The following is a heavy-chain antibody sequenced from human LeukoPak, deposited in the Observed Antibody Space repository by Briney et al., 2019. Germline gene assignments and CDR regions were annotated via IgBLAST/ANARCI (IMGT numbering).Heavy chain of an antibody. CDR3: ARELLWFGEFNTEYDY. Sequence: GSLRLSCAASGFTFSSYAMHWVRQAPGKGLEWVAVISYDGSNKYYADSVKGRFTISRDNSKNTLYLQMNSLRAEDTAVYYCARELLWFGEFNTEYDYWGQGTLVTVSS. CDR1: GFTFSSYA. V-gene: IGHV3-30-3*01. D-gene: IGHD3-10*01. CDR2: ISYDGSNK. J-gene: IGHJ4*02.